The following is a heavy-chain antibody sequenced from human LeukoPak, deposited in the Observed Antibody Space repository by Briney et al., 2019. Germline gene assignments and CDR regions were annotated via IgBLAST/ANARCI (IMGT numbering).Heavy chain of an antibody. Sequence: GGSLRLSCAASGFTFSTYWMHWVRQAPGKGLVWVSRIYIDGSSTNYADSVKGRFTISRDNAKNTLYLQMNSLRAEDTAVYYCARGYCSSTSCSAEYFQHWGQGTLVTVSS. J-gene: IGHJ1*01. V-gene: IGHV3-74*01. CDR1: GFTFSTYW. D-gene: IGHD2-2*01. CDR3: ARGYCSSTSCSAEYFQH. CDR2: IYIDGSST.